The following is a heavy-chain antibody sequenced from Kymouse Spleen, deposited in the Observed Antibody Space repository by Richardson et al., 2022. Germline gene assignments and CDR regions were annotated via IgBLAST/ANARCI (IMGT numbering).Heavy chain of an antibody. CDR3: ARGRIAARYYFDY. CDR1: GGSFSGYY. D-gene: IGHD6-6*01. J-gene: IGHJ4*02. V-gene: IGHV4-34*01. Sequence: QVQLQQWGAGLLKPSETLSLTCAVYGGSFSGYYWSWIRQPPGKGLEWIGEINHSGSTNYNPSLKSRVTISVDTSKNQFSLKLSSVTAADTAVYYCARGRIAARYYFDYWGQGTLVTVSS. CDR2: INHSGST.